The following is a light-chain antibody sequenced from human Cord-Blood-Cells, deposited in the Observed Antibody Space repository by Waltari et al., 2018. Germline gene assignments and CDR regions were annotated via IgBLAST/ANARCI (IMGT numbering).Light chain of an antibody. CDR2: EDN. V-gene: IGLV6-57*03. CDR3: QSYDSSTLV. J-gene: IGLJ3*02. Sequence: NFMLTQPHSVSESPGKTVTISCTRSSGSIASNYVQWYQQRPVSAPTSVIYEDNQRPSGVPDRFSGSIDSSSNSASLTISGLKTEDEADYYCQSYDSSTLVFGGGTKLTVL. CDR1: SGSIASNY.